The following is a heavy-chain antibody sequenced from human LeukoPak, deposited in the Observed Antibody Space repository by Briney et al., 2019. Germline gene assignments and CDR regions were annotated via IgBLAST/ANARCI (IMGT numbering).Heavy chain of an antibody. V-gene: IGHV4-31*03. CDR2: IYYSGST. D-gene: IGHD3-10*01. Sequence: SETLSLTCTVSGGSISSGGYYWSWIRQHPGKGLEWIGYIYYSGSTYYNRSLKSRVTISVDTSKNQFSLKLSSVTAADTAVYYCARVGSGSYYNLFDYWGQGTLVTVSS. CDR3: ARVGSGSYYNLFDY. CDR1: GGSISSGGYY. J-gene: IGHJ4*02.